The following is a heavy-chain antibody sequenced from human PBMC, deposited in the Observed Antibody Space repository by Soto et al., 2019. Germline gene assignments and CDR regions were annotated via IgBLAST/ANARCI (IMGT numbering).Heavy chain of an antibody. D-gene: IGHD4-17*01. Sequence: VKVSCKASGGTFSSYAISWVRQAPGQGLEWMGGIIPIFGTANYAQKFQGRVTITADESTSTAYMELSSLRSEDTAVYYCARDTSDDYGDYTPYYYYGMDGWGQGTTVTVSS. V-gene: IGHV1-69*13. J-gene: IGHJ6*02. CDR2: IIPIFGTA. CDR1: GGTFSSYA. CDR3: ARDTSDDYGDYTPYYYYGMDG.